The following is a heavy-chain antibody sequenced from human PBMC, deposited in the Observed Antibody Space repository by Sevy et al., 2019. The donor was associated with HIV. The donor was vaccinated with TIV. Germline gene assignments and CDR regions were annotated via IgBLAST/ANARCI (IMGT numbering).Heavy chain of an antibody. V-gene: IGHV4-34*01. CDR2: INHSGST. J-gene: IGHJ3*02. CDR1: GGSFSGYY. D-gene: IGHD2-2*01. CDR3: ARQCSSSSCSHAFDI. Sequence: SETLSLTCAVYGGSFSGYYWSWIRQPPGKGLEWIGEINHSGSTNYNPSLKSRVTISVDTPKNQLSLKLNSVTAAETAVYYCARQCSSSSCSHAFDIWGQETMVTVSS.